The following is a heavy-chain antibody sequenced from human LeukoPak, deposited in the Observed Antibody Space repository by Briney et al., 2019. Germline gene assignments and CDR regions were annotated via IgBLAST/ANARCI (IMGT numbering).Heavy chain of an antibody. J-gene: IGHJ3*02. CDR1: GCTFTGYY. CDR3: AREGATTGPDAFDI. D-gene: IGHD1-26*01. CDR2: INPNSGGT. V-gene: IGHV1-2*02. Sequence: ASAKVSCKASGCTFTGYYMHWVRQAPGQGLEWMGWINPNSGGTNYAQKFQGRVTMTRDTSISTAYMELSRLRSDDTAVYYCAREGATTGPDAFDIWGQGTMVTVSS.